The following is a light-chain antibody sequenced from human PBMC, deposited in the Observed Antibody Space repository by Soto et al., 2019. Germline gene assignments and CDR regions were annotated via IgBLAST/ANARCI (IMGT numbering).Light chain of an antibody. CDR1: SSDVGGYND. J-gene: IGLJ2*01. V-gene: IGLV2-8*01. Sequence: QSALTQPPSASGSPGQSVTISCTGTSSDVGGYNDVSWYQQHPGKAPKVIIYEVSKRPSGVPDRFSGSKSGNTASLTVSGLQAEDEADYYCSSYARSNNFVLLGGGTKLTVL. CDR3: SSYARSNNFVL. CDR2: EVS.